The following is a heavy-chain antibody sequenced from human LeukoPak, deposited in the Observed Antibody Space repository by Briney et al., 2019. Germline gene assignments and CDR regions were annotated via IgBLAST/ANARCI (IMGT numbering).Heavy chain of an antibody. CDR1: GGTFSSYA. Sequence: ASVKVSCKASGGTFSSYAISWVRQAPGQGLEWMGRIIPILGIANYAQKFQGRVTITADKSTSTAYMELSSLRSEDTAVYYCARGRGCSGYDAFDIWGQGTMVTVSS. CDR3: ARGRGCSGYDAFDI. CDR2: IIPILGIA. V-gene: IGHV1-69*04. D-gene: IGHD5-12*01. J-gene: IGHJ3*02.